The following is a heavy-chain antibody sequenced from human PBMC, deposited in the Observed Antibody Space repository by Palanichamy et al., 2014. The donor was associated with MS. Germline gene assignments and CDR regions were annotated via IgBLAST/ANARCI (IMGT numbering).Heavy chain of an antibody. V-gene: IGHV3-9*01. Sequence: EVQLVESGGGLVQPGRSLRLSCAASGFTFDDYAMHWVRQAPGKGLEWVSGISWNSGSIGYADSVKGRFTISRDNAKNSLYLQMNSLRAEDTALYYCAKGYWFYDTGYFQHWGQGTLVTVSS. CDR3: AKGYWFYDTGYFQH. J-gene: IGHJ1*01. CDR2: ISWNSGSI. CDR1: GFTFDDYA. D-gene: IGHD3-22*01.